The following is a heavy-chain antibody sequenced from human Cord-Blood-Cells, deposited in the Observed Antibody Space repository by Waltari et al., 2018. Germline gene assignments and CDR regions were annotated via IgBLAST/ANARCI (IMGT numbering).Heavy chain of an antibody. Sequence: QVQLQESGPGLVKPSETLSLTCTVSGGSISSYYWSWIRQPPGKGLEWIGYIYYSGSTNYNPALKRRVTMSVDTSKNQFSLKLSSVTAADTAVYYCARTGGYCSSTSCHYWYFDLWGRGTLVTVSS. V-gene: IGHV4-59*01. J-gene: IGHJ2*01. CDR2: IYYSGST. CDR3: ARTGGYCSSTSCHYWYFDL. D-gene: IGHD2-2*01. CDR1: GGSISSYY.